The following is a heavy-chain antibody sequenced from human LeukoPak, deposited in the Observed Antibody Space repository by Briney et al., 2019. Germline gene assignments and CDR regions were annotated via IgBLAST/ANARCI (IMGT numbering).Heavy chain of an antibody. CDR3: ARAEVMVPSSPDCPYFQH. D-gene: IGHD4/OR15-4a*01. Sequence: SSETLSLTCAVSGGSISSGGYSWSWIRQPPGKGLEWIGYIYHSGSTYYNPSLKSRVTISVDRSKNQFSLKLSSVTAADTAVYYCARAEVMVPSSPDCPYFQHWGQGTLVTVSS. CDR1: GGSISSGGYS. J-gene: IGHJ1*01. CDR2: IYHSGST. V-gene: IGHV4-30-2*01.